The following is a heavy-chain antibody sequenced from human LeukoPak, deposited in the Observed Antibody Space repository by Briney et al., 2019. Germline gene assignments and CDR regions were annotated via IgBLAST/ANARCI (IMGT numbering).Heavy chain of an antibody. CDR2: IKQDGSEK. D-gene: IGHD4-23*01. CDR3: ARGLSKTTVVTSHDY. J-gene: IGHJ4*02. V-gene: IGHV3-7*01. CDR1: GFTFSSYW. Sequence: GGSLRLSCAASGFTFSSYWMSWVRQAPGKGLEWVANIKQDGSEKYYVDSVKGRFTISRDNAKNSLYLQMNSLRAEDTAVYYCARGLSKTTVVTSHDYWGQGTLVTVSS.